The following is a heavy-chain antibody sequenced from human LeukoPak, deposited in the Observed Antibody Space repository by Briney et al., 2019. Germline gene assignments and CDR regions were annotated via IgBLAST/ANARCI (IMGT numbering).Heavy chain of an antibody. V-gene: IGHV4-59*01. J-gene: IGHJ6*03. CDR3: TRGLIADYYKDV. CDR1: GGSISSYY. Sequence: KPSETLSLTCTVSGGSISSYYWSWIRQPPGKGLEWIGNIYNIGSTNYNCSLKSRATISVDTPKNQFSLNLTSVTVSDSAVYDCTRGLIADYYKDVWGKGTTVTTS. D-gene: IGHD6-13*01. CDR2: IYNIGST.